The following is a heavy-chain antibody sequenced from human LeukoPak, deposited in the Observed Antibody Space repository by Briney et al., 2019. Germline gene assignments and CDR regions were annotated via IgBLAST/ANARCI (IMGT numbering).Heavy chain of an antibody. CDR2: INQGGSEK. D-gene: IGHD3-16*01. J-gene: IGHJ4*02. Sequence: PGGSLRLSCAASGFTFSSYAMSWVRQAPGKGLEWVANINQGGSEKYYVDSVKGRFTISRDNAKNSLYLQMNNLRADDTAVYYCARENSGGSAFDYWGQGTLVTVSS. V-gene: IGHV3-7*01. CDR3: ARENSGGSAFDY. CDR1: GFTFSSYA.